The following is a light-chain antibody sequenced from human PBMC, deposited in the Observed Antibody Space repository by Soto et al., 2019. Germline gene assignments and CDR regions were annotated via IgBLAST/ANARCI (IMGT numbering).Light chain of an antibody. CDR2: GAS. CDR3: QQYDNWPPT. CDR1: QTISSN. V-gene: IGKV3-15*01. Sequence: EILMTQSPATLSVSPGERATLSCGASQTISSNLAWYQNKNGQAPRLLFYGASNRATGIPARLTGSGYGTELTITISSLQYEDFEVYSCQQYDNWPPTFGGGTQVDIK. J-gene: IGKJ4*01.